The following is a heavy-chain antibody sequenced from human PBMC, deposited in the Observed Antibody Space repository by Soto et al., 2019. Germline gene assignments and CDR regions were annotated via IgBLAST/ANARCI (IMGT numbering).Heavy chain of an antibody. V-gene: IGHV1-18*01. CDR1: GYSFTAYG. D-gene: IGHD3-3*01. J-gene: IGHJ6*02. CDR3: PENAPPPELRFLEWHNYDYNGMDV. CDR2: ISCYNGKT. Sequence: QVQVVQSGDEVKETGASVRVSCKTSGYSFTAYGISWVRQAPGQGLEWMGWISCYNGKTKYAQKVQGRVTMTTDTSTGTRYMEVGGLRFADTAIYYCPENAPPPELRFLEWHNYDYNGMDVWGQGTTVTVSS.